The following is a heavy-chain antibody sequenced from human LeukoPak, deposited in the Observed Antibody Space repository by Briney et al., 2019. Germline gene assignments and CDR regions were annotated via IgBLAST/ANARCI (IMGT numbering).Heavy chain of an antibody. J-gene: IGHJ3*02. CDR2: TSGSGGNT. Sequence: GGSLRLSCAASGFTFSSYAMSWVRQAPGKGLEWVSSTSGSGGNTYYAHSVKGRFTISRDNSKNTLYLQMNSLRAEDTAVYYCARSNSFDIWGQGTMVTVSS. V-gene: IGHV3-23*01. CDR1: GFTFSSYA. CDR3: ARSNSFDI.